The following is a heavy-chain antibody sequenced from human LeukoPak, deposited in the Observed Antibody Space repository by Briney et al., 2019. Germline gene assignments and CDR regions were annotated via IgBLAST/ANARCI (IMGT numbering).Heavy chain of an antibody. Sequence: GGSLRLSCAASGFTFSSYSMNWVRQAPGKGLEWVSSISSSSSYIYYADSVKGRFTISRDNAKNSVYLQMNSLRAEDTTVYYCANLHDYGDYPGFDYWGQGTLVTVSS. D-gene: IGHD4-17*01. CDR1: GFTFSSYS. CDR2: ISSSSSYI. CDR3: ANLHDYGDYPGFDY. V-gene: IGHV3-21*01. J-gene: IGHJ4*02.